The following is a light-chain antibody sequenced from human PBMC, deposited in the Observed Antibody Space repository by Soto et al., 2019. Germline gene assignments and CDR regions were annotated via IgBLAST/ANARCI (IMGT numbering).Light chain of an antibody. CDR3: QQRSNWPLT. V-gene: IGKV3-11*01. J-gene: IGKJ4*01. Sequence: EIVLTQSPATLSLSPGERATLSCRASQSVSSYLAWYQQKPGQAPRLLIYDASNRATGIPARFSGSGSGTDFTLTISSLEPEDVEVYYCQQRSNWPLTFGGGTKVEIK. CDR1: QSVSSY. CDR2: DAS.